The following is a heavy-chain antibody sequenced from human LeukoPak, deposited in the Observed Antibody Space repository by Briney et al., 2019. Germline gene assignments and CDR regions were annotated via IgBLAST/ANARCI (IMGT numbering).Heavy chain of an antibody. CDR2: ISWNSGSI. CDR3: ARDPHYYGMDV. CDR1: GFTFDDYA. V-gene: IGHV3-9*01. J-gene: IGHJ6*02. Sequence: GGSLRLSCAASGFTFDDYAMHWVRQAPGKGLEWVSGISWNSGSIGYADSVKGRFTISRDNAKNSLYLQMNSLRAEDTAVYYCARDPHYYGMDVWGQGTTVTVFS.